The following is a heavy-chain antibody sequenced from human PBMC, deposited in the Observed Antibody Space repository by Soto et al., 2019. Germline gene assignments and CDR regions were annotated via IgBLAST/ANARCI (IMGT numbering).Heavy chain of an antibody. V-gene: IGHV3-15*07. CDR1: GFTFSNAW. CDR2: IKSKTDGGTT. CDR3: TTDTRSYYYGMDV. J-gene: IGHJ6*02. Sequence: PGGSLRLSCAASGFTFSNAWMNWVRQAPGKGLEWVGRIKSKTDGGTTDYAAPVKGRFTISRDDSKNTLYLQMNSLKTEDTAVYYCTTDTRSYYYGMDVWGQGTTVTVSS.